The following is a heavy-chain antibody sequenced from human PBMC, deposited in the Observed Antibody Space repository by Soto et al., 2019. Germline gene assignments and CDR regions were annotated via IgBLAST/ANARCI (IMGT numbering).Heavy chain of an antibody. V-gene: IGHV2-5*02. D-gene: IGHD2-15*01. J-gene: IGHJ4*02. CDR2: LYWDDGD. CDR3: ALVSFGGFVGAFEY. Sequence: QMTLKESGPTLVKPTQTLTLTCTFSGFSLSTSGVGVAWIRQPPGKALEWLAILYWDDGDRYSLSLKNRLTITKGPSNNQVVLTMTIMDPVDTATYFCALVSFGGFVGAFEYWGVGTLVTVSS. CDR1: GFSLSTSGVG.